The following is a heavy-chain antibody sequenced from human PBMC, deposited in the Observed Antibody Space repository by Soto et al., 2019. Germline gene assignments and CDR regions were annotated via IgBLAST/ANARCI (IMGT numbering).Heavy chain of an antibody. V-gene: IGHV1-69*01. CDR3: ATGGMWIGYFTVDS. CDR2: FIPVYRTL. J-gene: IGHJ4*02. Sequence: QVPLVQSGAEVKKPGSSVKVSCKASGGSFGKSAINWVRQTPGQGLGWLGGFIPVYRTLNYAQKFQGRVTTTADESTGTADMTLSSLASDGTAVYYCATGGMWIGYFTVDSWGQGTRVTVSS. D-gene: IGHD3-3*01. CDR1: GGSFGKSA.